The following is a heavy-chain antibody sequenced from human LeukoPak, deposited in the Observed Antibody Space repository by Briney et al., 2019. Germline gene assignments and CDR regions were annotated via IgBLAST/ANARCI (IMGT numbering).Heavy chain of an antibody. D-gene: IGHD2-8*01. CDR3: ARDNGENYHTAFDY. V-gene: IGHV3-74*01. CDR2: IHGDGRTT. Sequence: GGSLRLSCAASGFTFSSYWIHWVRQVPGKGLVWVSRIHGDGRTTTYADSVKGRFTISRDNAKNTLYLQMNSLRAEDAAVYYCARDNGENYHTAFDYWGQGTLVTVSS. J-gene: IGHJ4*02. CDR1: GFTFSSYW.